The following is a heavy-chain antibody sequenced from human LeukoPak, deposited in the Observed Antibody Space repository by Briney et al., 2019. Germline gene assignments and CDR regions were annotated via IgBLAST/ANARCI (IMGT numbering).Heavy chain of an antibody. CDR3: ARAQKKYYYDSSGYHSRDYFDY. D-gene: IGHD3-22*01. CDR2: IYYSGSS. J-gene: IGHJ4*02. CDR1: GGSISSYY. Sequence: PSETLSLTCTVSGGSISSYYWNWIRQPPGKGLEWIGHIYYSGSSNYNPSLKSRVTISVDTSKNQFSLKLSSVTAADTAVYYCARAQKKYYYDSSGYHSRDYFDYWGQGTLVTVSS. V-gene: IGHV4-59*01.